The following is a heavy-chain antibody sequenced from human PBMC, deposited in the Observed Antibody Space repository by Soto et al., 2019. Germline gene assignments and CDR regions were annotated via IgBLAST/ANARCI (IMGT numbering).Heavy chain of an antibody. J-gene: IGHJ6*02. Sequence: SGPTLVNPTQTLTLTCTFSGFSLSTSGVGVGWIRQPPGKALEWLALIYWDDDKRYSPSLKSRLTITKDTSKNQVVLTMTNMDPVDTATYYCAHHSSPVFLDYYYYGMDVWGQGTTVTVSS. CDR3: AHHSSPVFLDYYYYGMDV. CDR1: GFSLSTSGVG. D-gene: IGHD6-13*01. V-gene: IGHV2-5*02. CDR2: IYWDDDK.